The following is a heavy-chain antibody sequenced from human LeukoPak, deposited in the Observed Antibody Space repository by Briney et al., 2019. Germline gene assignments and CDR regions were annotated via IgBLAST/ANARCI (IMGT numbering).Heavy chain of an antibody. Sequence: ASVKVSCKASGYTFTGYYIHWVRQAPGQGLEWMGWINPNSGDTNFAQEFQGRVTMTRDTSISTAYMELSRLRSDDTAVYYCARVNSAQWLVGFNFDYWGQGTLVTVSS. CDR3: ARVNSAQWLVGFNFDY. V-gene: IGHV1-2*02. J-gene: IGHJ4*02. D-gene: IGHD6-19*01. CDR2: INPNSGDT. CDR1: GYTFTGYY.